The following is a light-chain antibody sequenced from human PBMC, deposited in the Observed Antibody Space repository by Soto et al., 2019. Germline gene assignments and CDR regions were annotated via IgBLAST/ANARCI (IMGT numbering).Light chain of an antibody. J-gene: IGLJ1*01. V-gene: IGLV2-14*01. CDR2: EVT. CDR3: SSCTSSNTLYV. Sequence: QSVLIQPASVSGSPGQSITISCTGTSTDVGSCNYVSWYQQYPGKAPKLLIYEVTYRPSGLSHRFSGSKSGNTASLTISGLQAEDEADYYCSSCTSSNTLYVFGSGTRSPS. CDR1: STDVGSCNY.